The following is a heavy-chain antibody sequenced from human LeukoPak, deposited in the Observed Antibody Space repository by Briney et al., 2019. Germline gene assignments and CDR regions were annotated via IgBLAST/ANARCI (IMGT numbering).Heavy chain of an antibody. CDR3: ARVGSGWSLDV. CDR1: GFTFSSYT. V-gene: IGHV3-23*01. J-gene: IGHJ6*02. D-gene: IGHD6-19*01. Sequence: GGSLRLSCAASGFTFSSYTMSWVRQAPGKGLEWVSTITTSDGNTYYADSVKGRFTVSRDNAKNSLYLQMNSLRAEDTAVYYCARVGSGWSLDVWAKGPRSPSP. CDR2: ITTSDGNT.